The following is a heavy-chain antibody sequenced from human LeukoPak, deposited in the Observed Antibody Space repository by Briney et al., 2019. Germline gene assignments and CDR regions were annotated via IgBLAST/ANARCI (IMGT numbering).Heavy chain of an antibody. J-gene: IGHJ3*02. CDR2: ISGDGGST. D-gene: IGHD3-22*01. V-gene: IGHV3-43*02. Sequence: GGSLRLSCAASGFTFDDYAMHWVRQAPGKGLEWVSLISGDGGSTYYADSVKGRFTISRDNSKNSLYLQMISLRTEDTALYYCAKAQYYYDSSGRPSSAFDIWGQGTMVTVSS. CDR3: AKAQYYYDSSGRPSSAFDI. CDR1: GFTFDDYA.